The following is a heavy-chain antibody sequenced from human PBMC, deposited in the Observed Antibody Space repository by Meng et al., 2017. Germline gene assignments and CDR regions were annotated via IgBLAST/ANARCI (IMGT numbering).Heavy chain of an antibody. V-gene: IGHV3-7*01. Sequence: GGFLRLSCAASGFTFSNYWMSWVRQAPGKGLEWVANINQDGSEKYYVDSVKGRFTISRDSAKNSLYLQMNSLRAEDTALYYCARDHYNLLDPWGQGTLVTISS. CDR1: GFTFSNYW. J-gene: IGHJ5*02. CDR3: ARDHYNLLDP. CDR2: INQDGSEK.